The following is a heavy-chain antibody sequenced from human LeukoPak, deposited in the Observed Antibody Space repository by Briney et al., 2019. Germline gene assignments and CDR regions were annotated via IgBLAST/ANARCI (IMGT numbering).Heavy chain of an antibody. J-gene: IGHJ4*02. Sequence: ASVKVSCKASGYTFTGYYMHWVRQAPGQGLEWMGWINPNGGGTNYAQKFQGRVTMTRDTSISTAYMELSRLRSDDTAVYYCARVGYYYDSSGTFDYWGQGTLVTVSS. V-gene: IGHV1-2*02. CDR1: GYTFTGYY. D-gene: IGHD3-22*01. CDR3: ARVGYYYDSSGTFDY. CDR2: INPNGGGT.